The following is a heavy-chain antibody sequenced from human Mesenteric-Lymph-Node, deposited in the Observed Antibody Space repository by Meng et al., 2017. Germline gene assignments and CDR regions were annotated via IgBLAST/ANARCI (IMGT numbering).Heavy chain of an antibody. CDR2: GRKAANSHST. CDR1: GFIFSDYH. J-gene: IGHJ4*02. Sequence: GESLKISCVASGFIFSDYHMDWVRQAPGKGLEWVGRGRKAANSHSTVYGTSVKDRFSISRDDSRNSLFLHLNSLTTEDTAVYYCARGLLGYCSGELCSRWDSWGQGTPVTVSS. CDR3: ARGLLGYCSGELCSRWDS. D-gene: IGHD2-15*01. V-gene: IGHV3-72*01.